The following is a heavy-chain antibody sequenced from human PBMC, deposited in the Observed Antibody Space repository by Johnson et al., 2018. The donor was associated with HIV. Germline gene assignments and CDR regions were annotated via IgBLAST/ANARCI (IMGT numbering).Heavy chain of an antibody. CDR2: IKSKTEGGTT. Sequence: VQLVESGGGVVQPGGSLRLSCAASGFTFSNAWMSWVRHAPGKGLEWVGRIKSKTEGGTTDYAAPVKGRFTISRDDSKNTLYLQMNSLKTEDTAVYCCTTYPNYYDNAFDIWGQGTMVTVSS. D-gene: IGHD3-22*01. J-gene: IGHJ3*02. CDR3: TTYPNYYDNAFDI. CDR1: GFTFSNAW. V-gene: IGHV3-15*01.